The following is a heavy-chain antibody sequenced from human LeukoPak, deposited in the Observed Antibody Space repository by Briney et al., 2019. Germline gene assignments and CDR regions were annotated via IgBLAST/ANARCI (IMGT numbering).Heavy chain of an antibody. Sequence: GASVKVSCKASGYTFTGYYMHWVRQAPGQGLEWMGRINPNSGGTNYAQKFQGWVTMTRDTSISTAYMELSRLRSDDTAVYYCARSYSGYDLLFDYWGQGTLVTVSS. CDR2: INPNSGGT. V-gene: IGHV1-2*04. CDR1: GYTFTGYY. J-gene: IGHJ4*02. D-gene: IGHD5-12*01. CDR3: ARSYSGYDLLFDY.